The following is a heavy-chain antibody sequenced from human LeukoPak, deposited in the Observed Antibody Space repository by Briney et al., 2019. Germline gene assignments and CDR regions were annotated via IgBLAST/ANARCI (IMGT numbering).Heavy chain of an antibody. Sequence: SQTLSLTCTVSGGSISSGSYYWSWIRQPAGKGLEWIGRIYTSGSTNYNPSLKSRVTMSIDTSKKQFSLKLSSVTAADTAVYYCAREQGVRGVIAGIFDYWGQGTLVTVSS. CDR1: GGSISSGSYY. CDR3: AREQGVRGVIAGIFDY. V-gene: IGHV4-61*02. D-gene: IGHD3-10*01. CDR2: IYTSGST. J-gene: IGHJ4*02.